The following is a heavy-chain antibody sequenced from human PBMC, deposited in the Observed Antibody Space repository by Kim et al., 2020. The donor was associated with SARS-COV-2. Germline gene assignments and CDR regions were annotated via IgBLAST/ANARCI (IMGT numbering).Heavy chain of an antibody. V-gene: IGHV3-21*01. CDR1: GFTFSSYS. CDR2: ISSSSSYI. Sequence: GGSLRLSCAASGFTFSSYSMNWVRQAPGKGLEWVSSISSSSSYIYYADSVKGRFTISRDNAKNSLYLQMNSLRAEDTAVYYCARDSILAAAIDFDYWGQGTLVTVSS. J-gene: IGHJ4*02. D-gene: IGHD6-13*01. CDR3: ARDSILAAAIDFDY.